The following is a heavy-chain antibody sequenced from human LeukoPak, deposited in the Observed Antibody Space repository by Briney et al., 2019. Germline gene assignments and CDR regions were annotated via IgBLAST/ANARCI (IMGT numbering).Heavy chain of an antibody. CDR2: ISYDGSNK. CDR3: ARDRYGGALGRNYFDY. V-gene: IGHV3-30*04. Sequence: PGGSLRLSCAASGFTFSSYAMHWVRQAPGKGLEWVAVISYDGSNKYYADSVEGRFTISRDNSKNTLYLQMNSLRAEDTAVYYCARDRYGGALGRNYFDYWGQGTLVTVSS. D-gene: IGHD3-10*01. J-gene: IGHJ4*02. CDR1: GFTFSSYA.